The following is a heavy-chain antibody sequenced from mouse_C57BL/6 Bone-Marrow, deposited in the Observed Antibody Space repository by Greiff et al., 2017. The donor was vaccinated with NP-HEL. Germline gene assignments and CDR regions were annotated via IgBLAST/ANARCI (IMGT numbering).Heavy chain of an antibody. D-gene: IGHD1-1*01. Sequence: DVKLQESGGGLVKPGGSLKLSCAASGFTFSSYAMSWVRQTPEKRLEWVATISDGGSYTYYPDNVKGRFTISRDNAKNNLYLQMSHLKSEDTAMYYCARDRITTGDYFDYWGQGTTLTVSS. CDR1: GFTFSSYA. J-gene: IGHJ2*01. CDR2: ISDGGSYT. CDR3: ARDRITTGDYFDY. V-gene: IGHV5-4*01.